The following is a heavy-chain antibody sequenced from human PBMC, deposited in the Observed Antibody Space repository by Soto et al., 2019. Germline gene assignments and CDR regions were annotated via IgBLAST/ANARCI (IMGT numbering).Heavy chain of an antibody. CDR1: GFTFSSYG. J-gene: IGHJ4*02. CDR3: AKDRCSGGSSRHDY. Sequence: GGSLRLSCAASGFTFSSYGMGWVRQAPGKGLEWVSVISGSGGSTYYADSVKGRFTISRDNSKNTLYLQMNSLRAEDTAVYHCAKDRCSGGSSRHDYWGQGALVTVSS. D-gene: IGHD2-15*01. V-gene: IGHV3-23*01. CDR2: ISGSGGST.